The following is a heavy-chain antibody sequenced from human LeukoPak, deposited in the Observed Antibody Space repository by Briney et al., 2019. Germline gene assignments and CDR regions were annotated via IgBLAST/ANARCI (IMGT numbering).Heavy chain of an antibody. CDR3: AKASNEIVAFDY. CDR2: ISSSGTTI. Sequence: PGGSLRLSCVASGFTFSSYEMNWVRQAPGKGLEWVSYISSSGTTIYYADSVKGRFTISRDNAKNSLYLQMNSLRAEDTAVYYCAKASNEIVAFDYWGQGTLVTVSS. J-gene: IGHJ4*02. D-gene: IGHD3-22*01. CDR1: GFTFSSYE. V-gene: IGHV3-48*03.